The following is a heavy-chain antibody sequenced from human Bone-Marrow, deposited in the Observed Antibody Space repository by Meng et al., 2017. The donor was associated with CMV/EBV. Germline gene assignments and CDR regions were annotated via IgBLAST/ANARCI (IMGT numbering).Heavy chain of an antibody. J-gene: IGHJ5*02. CDR1: GGTFSSYA. Sequence: SCKASGGTFSSYAISWVRQAPGQGLEGMGGIIPIFGTANYAQKFQGRVTITTDESTSTAYMELSSLRSEDTAVYYCASVLTSNWFDPWGQGTLATVSS. D-gene: IGHD2-8*01. V-gene: IGHV1-69*05. CDR2: IIPIFGTA. CDR3: ASVLTSNWFDP.